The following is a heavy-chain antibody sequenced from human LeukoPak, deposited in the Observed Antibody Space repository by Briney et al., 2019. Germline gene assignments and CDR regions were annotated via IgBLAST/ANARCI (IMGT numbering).Heavy chain of an antibody. D-gene: IGHD6-19*01. CDR2: IKPKADGGTP. CDR1: GFSFSNAW. J-gene: IGHJ4*02. V-gene: IGHV3-15*01. CDR3: TTKTRIAVTGEDY. Sequence: GGSLRLSCAASGFSFSNAWMNWVRQAPGKGLEWIGRIKPKADGGTPDCAVPVKGRFLISRDDSKDTLYLQMNSLKTEDTAVYYCTTKTRIAVTGEDYWGQGTLVTVSS.